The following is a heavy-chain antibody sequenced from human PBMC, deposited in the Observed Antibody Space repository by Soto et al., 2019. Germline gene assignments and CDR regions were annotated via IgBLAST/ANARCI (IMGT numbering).Heavy chain of an antibody. Sequence: SETLSLTCTVSGGSISSYYWSWIRQPPGKGLEWIGEINHSGSTNYNPSLKSRVTISVDTSKNQFSLKLSSVTAADTAVYYCARLYWFDPWGQGTLVTVSS. J-gene: IGHJ5*02. V-gene: IGHV4-34*01. CDR2: INHSGST. CDR1: GGSISSYY. CDR3: ARLYWFDP.